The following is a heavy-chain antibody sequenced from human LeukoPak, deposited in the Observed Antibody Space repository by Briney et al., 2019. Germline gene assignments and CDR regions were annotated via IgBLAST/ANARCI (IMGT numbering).Heavy chain of an antibody. CDR1: GYTLNELS. J-gene: IGHJ5*02. Sequence: ASVKVSCKVSGYTLNELSMHWVRQAPGKGLEWMGGFDPEDGEAIYAQKFQGRVTMTEDTSTDTAYMELSSLRSEDTAVYYCATDALGIAVAGTGYNWFDPWGQGTLVTVSS. CDR3: ATDALGIAVAGTGYNWFDP. D-gene: IGHD6-19*01. V-gene: IGHV1-24*01. CDR2: FDPEDGEA.